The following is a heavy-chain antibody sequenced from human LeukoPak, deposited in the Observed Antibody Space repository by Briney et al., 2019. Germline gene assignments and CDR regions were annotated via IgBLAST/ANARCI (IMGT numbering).Heavy chain of an antibody. CDR3: ARVGRSNTPGN. D-gene: IGHD1-26*01. Sequence: PGGSLRLSCAASGFAFTKYAMSWVRQAAGKGLEWVSAIGGSGTKTFYAESVKGRFTISRDNSNNILFLQMNSLRAEDTAVYYCARVGRSNTPGNWGQGTLVTVSS. V-gene: IGHV3-23*01. J-gene: IGHJ4*02. CDR1: GFAFTKYA. CDR2: IGGSGTKT.